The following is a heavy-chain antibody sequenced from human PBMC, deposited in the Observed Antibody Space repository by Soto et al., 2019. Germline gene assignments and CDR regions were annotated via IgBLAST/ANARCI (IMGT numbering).Heavy chain of an antibody. J-gene: IGHJ4*02. CDR2: IYYSGST. CDR3: ARYFLVGATNMDY. D-gene: IGHD1-26*01. V-gene: IGHV4-39*01. Sequence: SETLSLTCTVSGGSISSSSYYWGWIRQPPGKGLEWIGSIYYSGSTYYNPSLKSRVTISVDTSKNQFSLKLSSVTAADTAVYYCARYFLVGATNMDYWGQGTLVTVSS. CDR1: GGSISSSSYY.